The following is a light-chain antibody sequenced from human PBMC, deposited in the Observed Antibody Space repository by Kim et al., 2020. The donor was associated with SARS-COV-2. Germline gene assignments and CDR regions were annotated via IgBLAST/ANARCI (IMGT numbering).Light chain of an antibody. J-gene: IGKJ1*01. V-gene: IGKV3-15*01. CDR2: GAS. Sequence: PGERATLSCRATQSVSSNLAWYQQKPGQAPRLLIYGASTRATGIPARFSGSGSGTEVTITISSLQSEDFAVYFCQHSNNWPPGRTFGQGTKVDIK. CDR3: QHSNNWPPGRT. CDR1: QSVSSN.